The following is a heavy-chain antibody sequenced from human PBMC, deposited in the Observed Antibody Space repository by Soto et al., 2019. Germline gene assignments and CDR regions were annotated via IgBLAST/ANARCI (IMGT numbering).Heavy chain of an antibody. Sequence: QLQLQESGPGLVKPSETLSLTCTVSGGSVSSGSYYWGWIRQPPGKGLEWIGSIYYSGNTYYNPSLKSLVTISIDTSKNQFSLKLTSVTAADTAMYYCARHVGGYYYYMDVWGKGTTVTVSS. CDR3: ARHVGGYYYYMDV. CDR1: GGSVSSGSYY. J-gene: IGHJ6*03. D-gene: IGHD2-15*01. CDR2: IYYSGNT. V-gene: IGHV4-39*01.